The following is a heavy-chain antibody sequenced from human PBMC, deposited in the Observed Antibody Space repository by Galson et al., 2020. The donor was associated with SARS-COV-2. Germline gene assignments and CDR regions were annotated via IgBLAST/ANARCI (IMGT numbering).Heavy chain of an antibody. V-gene: IGHV3-11*01. CDR2: IRSTGSTK. CDR3: ARAHTYSDFWRGENWFDP. CDR1: GFTFSDYY. D-gene: IGHD3-3*01. Sequence: KIGESLKISCEASGFTFSDYYMTWIRQAPGKGLEWVSYIRSTGSTKYYADSVKGRFTISRDNAKNSLYLQMNSLRAEDTAIYYCARAHTYSDFWRGENWFDPWGHGTLVTVSS. J-gene: IGHJ5*02.